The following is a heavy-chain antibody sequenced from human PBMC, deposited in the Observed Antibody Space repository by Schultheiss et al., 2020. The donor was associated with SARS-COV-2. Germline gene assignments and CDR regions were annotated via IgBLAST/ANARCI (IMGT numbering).Heavy chain of an antibody. D-gene: IGHD3-3*01. CDR2: ISGSGGST. CDR1: GFAFSSYA. Sequence: GGSLRLSCAASGFAFSSYAMSWVRQAPGKGLEWVSAISGSGGSTYYADSVKGRFTGSRDNSKNTLYLQMNSLRAEDTAVYYCAKVSDFWGGYYRWLYYYGMDVWGQGTTVTVSS. CDR3: AKVSDFWGGYYRWLYYYGMDV. V-gene: IGHV3-23*01. J-gene: IGHJ6*02.